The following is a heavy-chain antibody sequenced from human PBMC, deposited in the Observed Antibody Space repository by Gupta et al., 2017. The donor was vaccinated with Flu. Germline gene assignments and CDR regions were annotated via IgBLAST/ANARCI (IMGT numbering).Heavy chain of an antibody. CDR1: GFTFGDYA. J-gene: IGHJ4*02. CDR3: AKDRGRWDYDSLDY. D-gene: IGHD5-12*01. Sequence: EVQLVDSGGGLAQPGRSLRLSCSASGFTFGDYAMHWVRQAPGGGLEWVSSISWNSGTIAYAASVKGRFTISRDNAENSLYLQMNRLRPEDTAFYYCAKDRGRWDYDSLDYWGQGTLVTVSS. V-gene: IGHV3-9*01. CDR2: ISWNSGTI.